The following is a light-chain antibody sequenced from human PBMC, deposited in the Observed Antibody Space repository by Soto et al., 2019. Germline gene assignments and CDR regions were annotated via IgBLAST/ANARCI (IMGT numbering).Light chain of an antibody. CDR3: SSYTSSSTPVV. Sequence: QSVLPQPASVSGSPGQSITISCTGTSSDVGGYSYVSWYQQHPGKAPKLMIYDVSNRPSGVSNRFSGSRSGNTASLTISGLHDEDESDYYCSSYTSSSTPVVFGGGTKLTVL. CDR2: DVS. CDR1: SSDVGGYSY. J-gene: IGLJ2*01. V-gene: IGLV2-14*01.